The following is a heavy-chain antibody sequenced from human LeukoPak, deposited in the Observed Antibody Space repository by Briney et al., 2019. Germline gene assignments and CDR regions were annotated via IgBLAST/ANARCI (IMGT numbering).Heavy chain of an antibody. CDR2: ISGDGGSS. Sequence: PWGSLRLSCAAPGFMFHDYAIHWFRQAPGKGLEWVSRISGDGGSSFYADSVKGRFTISRDNGKNSLYLQMNSLRSDDTALYYCARESESSGWYDYWGQGTLVTVSS. D-gene: IGHD6-19*01. V-gene: IGHV3-43*02. CDR3: ARESESSGWYDY. J-gene: IGHJ4*02. CDR1: GFMFHDYA.